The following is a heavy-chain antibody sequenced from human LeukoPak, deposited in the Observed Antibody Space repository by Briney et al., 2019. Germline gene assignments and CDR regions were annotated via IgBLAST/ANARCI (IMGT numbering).Heavy chain of an antibody. CDR2: INHSGYT. D-gene: IGHD3-10*01. CDR3: ARRGPPIRTSGRMMVRGVINWFDP. V-gene: IGHV4-34*01. J-gene: IGHJ5*02. Sequence: SETLSLTCAVYGGSFSGYHWTWIRQPPGKGLEGMGEINHSGYTNYNPSVLRRGTILVDTTKNKYSLMLRSGAAADTAVYYCARRGPPIRTSGRMMVRGVINWFDPWGQGTLVTVSS. CDR1: GGSFSGYH.